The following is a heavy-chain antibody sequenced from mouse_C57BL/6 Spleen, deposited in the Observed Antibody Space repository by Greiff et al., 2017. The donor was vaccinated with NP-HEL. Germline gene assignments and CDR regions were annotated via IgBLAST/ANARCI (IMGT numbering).Heavy chain of an antibody. CDR2: INYDGSST. CDR3: ARVFSKGGFDY. D-gene: IGHD2-5*01. J-gene: IGHJ2*01. V-gene: IGHV5-16*01. Sequence: DVQLVESEGGLVQPGSSMKLSCTASGFTFSDYYMAWVRQVPEKGLEWVANINYDGSSTYYLDSLKSRFIISRDNAKNILYLQMSSLKSEDTATYYCARVFSKGGFDYWGQGTTLTVSS. CDR1: GFTFSDYY.